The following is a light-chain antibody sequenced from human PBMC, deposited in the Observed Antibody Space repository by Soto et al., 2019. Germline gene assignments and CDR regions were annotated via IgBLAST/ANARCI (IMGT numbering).Light chain of an antibody. V-gene: IGKV1-6*01. CDR3: LPAYSYPWT. CDR1: QGIRND. Sequence: AIQMTHSPSSLSASVGDRVTITCRASQGIRNDFGWYQQEPGKAPKLLIYAASSLESGVPSRFSGSVSGTDFTLTISSLQSEDFASDYCLPAYSYPWTFGPGNKMEIK. CDR2: AAS. J-gene: IGKJ1*01.